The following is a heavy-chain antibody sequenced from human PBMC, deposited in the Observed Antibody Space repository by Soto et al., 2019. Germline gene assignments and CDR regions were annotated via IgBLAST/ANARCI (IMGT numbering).Heavy chain of an antibody. CDR1: GFTFSDYY. D-gene: IGHD1-1*01. Sequence: GGSLRLSCAASGFTFSDYYMSWIRQAPGKGLEWVSYISSSGSTIYYADSVKGRFTISRDNAKNSLYLQMNSLRAEDTAVYYCAREQYNWNEADAFYIWGQGTMVTVSS. CDR3: AREQYNWNEADAFYI. V-gene: IGHV3-11*01. J-gene: IGHJ3*02. CDR2: ISSSGSTI.